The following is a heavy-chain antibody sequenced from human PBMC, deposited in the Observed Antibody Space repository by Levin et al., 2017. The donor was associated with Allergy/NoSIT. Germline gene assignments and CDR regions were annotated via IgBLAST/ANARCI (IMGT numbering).Heavy chain of an antibody. Sequence: ASVKVSCKASGYTFTSYGISWVRQAPGQGLEWMGWISAYNGNTNYAQKLQGRVTMTTDTSTSTAYMELRSLRSDDTAVYYCARSSSSWWELTCDYWGQGTLVTVSS. J-gene: IGHJ4*02. D-gene: IGHD2-15*01. V-gene: IGHV1-18*01. CDR1: GYTFTSYG. CDR3: ARSSSSWWELTCDY. CDR2: ISAYNGNT.